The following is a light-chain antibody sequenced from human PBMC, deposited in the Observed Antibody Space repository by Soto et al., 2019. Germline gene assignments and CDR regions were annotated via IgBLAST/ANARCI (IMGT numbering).Light chain of an antibody. CDR2: GAS. Sequence: DIQMTQSPSSLSASVGDRVTITCQASQDITNYLNWYQQKPGKAPNLVIYGASNLETGVPSRFSRSGSGTDFTFTISSLQAEDIRTYFCQQYDSVFTFGQGTRLEIK. CDR3: QQYDSVFT. J-gene: IGKJ5*01. CDR1: QDITNY. V-gene: IGKV1-33*01.